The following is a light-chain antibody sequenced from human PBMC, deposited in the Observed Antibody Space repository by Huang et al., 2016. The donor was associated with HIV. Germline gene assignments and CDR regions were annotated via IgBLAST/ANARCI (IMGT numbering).Light chain of an antibody. J-gene: IGKJ5*01. CDR1: QSVGTY. CDR3: QQSYGALSS. CDR2: SAS. V-gene: IGKV1-39*01. Sequence: IQMTQSPTSLSAFVGDRVFISCRTSQSVGTYLNWYQQKPGKAPKLLISSASTLHSGVPSRFSGGGSGTVFTLTIRGLQFDDFATYFCQQSYGALSSFGPGTRL.